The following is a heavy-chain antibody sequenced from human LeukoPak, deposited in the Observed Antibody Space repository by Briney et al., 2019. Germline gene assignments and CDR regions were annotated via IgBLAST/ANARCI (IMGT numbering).Heavy chain of an antibody. Sequence: PSETLSLTCTVSGGSISSYYWSWIRQPPGKGLEWIAYISDTGSINYNPSLKSRVTISLDTSKNQFSLKLSSVTAADTAVYYCAGHHPRNTVDFWGQGTLVTVSS. D-gene: IGHD2-8*02. J-gene: IGHJ4*02. V-gene: IGHV4-59*08. CDR3: AGHHPRNTVDF. CDR1: GGSISSYY. CDR2: ISDTGSI.